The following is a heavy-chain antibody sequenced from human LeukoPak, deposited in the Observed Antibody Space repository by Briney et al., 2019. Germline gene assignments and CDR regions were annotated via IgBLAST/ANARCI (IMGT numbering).Heavy chain of an antibody. D-gene: IGHD1-26*01. Sequence: PSETLSLTCAVYGGSISGYYWSWIRQPPGKGLEWIGEINYSGSTNYNPSLKSRVTISVDTSKNQFSLKLSSVTAADTAVYYCARHKWELQDAFDIWGQGTMVTVSS. CDR2: INYSGST. CDR3: ARHKWELQDAFDI. J-gene: IGHJ3*02. CDR1: GGSISGYY. V-gene: IGHV4-34*01.